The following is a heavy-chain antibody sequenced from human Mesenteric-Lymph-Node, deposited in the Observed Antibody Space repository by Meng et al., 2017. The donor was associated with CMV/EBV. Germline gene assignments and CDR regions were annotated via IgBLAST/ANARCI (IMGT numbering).Heavy chain of an antibody. CDR1: GLTFSNYS. J-gene: IGHJ4*02. D-gene: IGHD3-10*01. CDR3: AAYGSGSYSVY. CDR2: ISSRSSFI. V-gene: IGHV3-21*04. Sequence: GESLKISCAASGLTFSNYSMNWVRQAPGKGLEWVASISSRSSFIYYADSVKGRFTISRDNAKNSLYLQMNSLRADDTAVYYCAAYGSGSYSVYWGQGTLVTVSS.